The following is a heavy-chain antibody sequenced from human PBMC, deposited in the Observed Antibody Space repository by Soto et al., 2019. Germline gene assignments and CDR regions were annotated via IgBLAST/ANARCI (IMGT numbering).Heavy chain of an antibody. CDR2: IVVGSGNT. CDR3: AAGEGYSNYATDFDY. D-gene: IGHD4-4*01. J-gene: IGHJ4*02. V-gene: IGHV1-58*02. CDR1: GFTFTSSA. Sequence: ASVKVSCKASGFTFTSSAMQWVRQARGQRLEWIGWIVVGSGNTNYAQKFQERVTITRDMSTSTAYMELSSLRSEDTAVYYCAAGEGYSNYATDFDYWGQGTLVTVSS.